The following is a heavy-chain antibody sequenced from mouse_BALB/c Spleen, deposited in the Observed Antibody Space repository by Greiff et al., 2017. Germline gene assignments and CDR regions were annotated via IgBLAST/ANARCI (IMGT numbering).Heavy chain of an antibody. CDR2: IYPGDGST. CDR3: ARSDGNYSLDY. V-gene: IGHV1S56*01. D-gene: IGHD2-1*01. Sequence: QVQLQQSGPELVKPGAFVKISCKASGYTFTSYDINWVKQRPGQGLEWIGWIYPGDGSTKYNEKFKGKATLTADKSSSTAYMQLSSLTSENSAVYFCARSDGNYSLDYWGQGTTLTVSS. CDR1: GYTFTSYD. J-gene: IGHJ2*01.